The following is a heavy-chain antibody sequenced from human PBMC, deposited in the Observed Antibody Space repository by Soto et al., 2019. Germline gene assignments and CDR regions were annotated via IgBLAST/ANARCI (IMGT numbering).Heavy chain of an antibody. CDR1: GFTFSSCG. Sequence: PGGSLRLSCAASGFTFSSCGMSWVRQAPGKGLEWVSVISGGGGGTNYADSVKGRFTISRDNSKNTLYLQMNSLRAEDTAVYYCAKDKHNSGWYSFEYWGQGTLVTVSS. D-gene: IGHD6-19*01. CDR2: ISGGGGGT. V-gene: IGHV3-23*01. CDR3: AKDKHNSGWYSFEY. J-gene: IGHJ4*02.